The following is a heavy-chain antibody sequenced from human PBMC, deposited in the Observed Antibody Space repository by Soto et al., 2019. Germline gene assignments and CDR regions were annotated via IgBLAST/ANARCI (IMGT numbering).Heavy chain of an antibody. CDR1: GFTFGTYG. V-gene: IGHV3-23*01. CDR2: IPGGNT. D-gene: IGHD3-3*01. Sequence: EVQLLESGGGLIQPGGSLRLSCEASGFTFGTYGMGWVRQAPGKGLEWVSTIPGGNTYYAASVRGRFTISRDNYKNTLYLQMSSLRAEDTALYYCAKDKERGGYDADFDSWGQGTLVTVSS. J-gene: IGHJ4*02. CDR3: AKDKERGGYDADFDS.